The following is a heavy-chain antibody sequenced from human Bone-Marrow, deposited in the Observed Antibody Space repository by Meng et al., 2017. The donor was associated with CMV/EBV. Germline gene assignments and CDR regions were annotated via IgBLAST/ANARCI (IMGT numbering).Heavy chain of an antibody. J-gene: IGHJ4*02. CDR2: INPSGGST. CDR1: GFTFSSYA. D-gene: IGHD5-18*01. Sequence: GESLKISCAASGFTFSSYAMHWVRQAPGKGLEWVGIINPSGGSTSYAQKFQGRVTMTRDTSTSTVYMELSSLRSEDTAVYYCASSLAGYSYSFDYWGQGTLVTVSS. V-gene: IGHV1-46*01. CDR3: ASSLAGYSYSFDY.